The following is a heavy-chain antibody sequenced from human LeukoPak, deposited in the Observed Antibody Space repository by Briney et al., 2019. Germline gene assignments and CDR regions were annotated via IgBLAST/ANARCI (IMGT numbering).Heavy chain of an antibody. V-gene: IGHV3-33*01. CDR2: IWYDGSNK. CDR1: GFTFSSYG. Sequence: PGRSLRLSCAASGFTFSSYGMHWVRQAPGKGLEWVAVIWYDGSNKYYADSVKGRFTISRDNSKNTLYLQMNSLRAEDTAVYYCATLVGATKIDYRGQGTLVTVSS. J-gene: IGHJ4*02. CDR3: ATLVGATKIDY. D-gene: IGHD1-26*01.